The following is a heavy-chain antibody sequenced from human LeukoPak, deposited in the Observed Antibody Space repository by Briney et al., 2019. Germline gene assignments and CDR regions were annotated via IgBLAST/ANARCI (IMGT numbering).Heavy chain of an antibody. Sequence: PGGSLRLSCAASGFTFSRYAMSWVRQAPGKGLEWVSAISGSGGSTYYADSVKGRFTISRDSSKNTLYLQMNSLRAEDTAVYYCAKSAEPCSSTSCYLNYFDYWGLGTLVTVSS. V-gene: IGHV3-23*01. CDR2: ISGSGGST. CDR3: AKSAEPCSSTSCYLNYFDY. J-gene: IGHJ4*02. CDR1: GFTFSRYA. D-gene: IGHD2-2*01.